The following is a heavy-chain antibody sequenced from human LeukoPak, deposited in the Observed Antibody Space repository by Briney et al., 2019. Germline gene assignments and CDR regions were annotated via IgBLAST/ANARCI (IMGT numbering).Heavy chain of an antibody. J-gene: IGHJ4*02. D-gene: IGHD6-19*01. CDR1: GGSISSSSYY. CDR2: IYYGGST. CDR3: ARVSVPKKWLVVVAPRSSPTDY. Sequence: PSETLSLTCTVSGGSISSSSYYWGWIRQPPGKGLEWIGSIYYGGSTYYNPSLKSRVTISVDTSKNQFSLKLSSVTAADTAVYYCARVSVPKKWLVVVAPRSSPTDYWGQGTLVTVSS. V-gene: IGHV4-39*07.